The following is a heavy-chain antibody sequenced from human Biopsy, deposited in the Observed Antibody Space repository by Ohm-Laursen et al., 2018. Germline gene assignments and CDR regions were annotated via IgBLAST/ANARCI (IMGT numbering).Heavy chain of an antibody. Sequence: GASVKVSCKGSEFSFSRYDMHWVRQAPGRGLEWMGIISPSGGGTMDTQKFQDRLTMTRDTSTSTVHMELKSLKSEDTAVYYCAIFEGYSDDNLDYEHYEMDVWGQGTTVTVSS. CDR1: EFSFSRYD. CDR2: ISPSGGGT. V-gene: IGHV1-46*01. D-gene: IGHD1-26*01. CDR3: AIFEGYSDDNLDYEHYEMDV. J-gene: IGHJ6*02.